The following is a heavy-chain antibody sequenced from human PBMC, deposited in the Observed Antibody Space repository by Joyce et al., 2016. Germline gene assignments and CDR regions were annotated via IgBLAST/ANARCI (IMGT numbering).Heavy chain of an antibody. CDR2: VNPLGGTT. CDR1: GYNFIAFY. D-gene: IGHD3-3*01. CDR3: AKAHRRFSNWFDP. J-gene: IGHJ5*02. V-gene: IGHV1-46*01. Sequence: QVHLVQSGAEVKKPGASVRVSCKASGYNFIAFYVHWVRQAPGQGLEWMGLVNPLGGTTTYAQKFQGRVSMTRDTSTSTVYLELNTLRYDDTALYYCAKAHRRFSNWFDPWGQGTLVTVSS.